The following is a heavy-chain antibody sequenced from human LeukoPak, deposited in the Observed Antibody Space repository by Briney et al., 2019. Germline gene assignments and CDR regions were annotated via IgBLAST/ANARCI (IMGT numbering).Heavy chain of an antibody. D-gene: IGHD2-15*01. V-gene: IGHV1-8*01. CDR1: GYTFTSYD. Sequence: ASVKVSCKASGYTFTSYDINWVRQATGQGLEWMGWMNPNSGNTGYAQKFQGRVTMTRNTSISTAYMERSSLRSEDTAVYYCARGRFPRAARDYYYYMDVWGKGTTVTVSS. J-gene: IGHJ6*03. CDR2: MNPNSGNT. CDR3: ARGRFPRAARDYYYYMDV.